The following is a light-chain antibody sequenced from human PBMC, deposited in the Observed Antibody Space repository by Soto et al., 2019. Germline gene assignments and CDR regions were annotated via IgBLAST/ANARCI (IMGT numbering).Light chain of an antibody. Sequence: IQLTQSPSSLSASVGDRVTITCRASQGISSYLAWYQQKPVKAPKLLIYGASTLQSGVPSRFSGGGSLTDFTLTISSLQPEDFSSYYCQQLNSYPRTFGQGTKLEIK. V-gene: IGKV1-9*01. J-gene: IGKJ2*02. CDR1: QGISSY. CDR3: QQLNSYPRT. CDR2: GAS.